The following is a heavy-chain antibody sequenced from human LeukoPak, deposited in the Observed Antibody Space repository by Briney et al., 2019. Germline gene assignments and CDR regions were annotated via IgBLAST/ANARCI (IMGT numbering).Heavy chain of an antibody. CDR3: ARDRMAVTARLFDY. CDR1: GFTFSSYA. Sequence: GGSLRLSCAASGFTFSSYAMHWVRQAPGKGLEWVAVISYDGSNKYYADSVKGRFTISRDNSKNTLYLQMNSLRAEDTAEYYCARDRMAVTARLFDYRGQGTLVTVSS. D-gene: IGHD2-21*02. CDR2: ISYDGSNK. J-gene: IGHJ4*02. V-gene: IGHV3-30*04.